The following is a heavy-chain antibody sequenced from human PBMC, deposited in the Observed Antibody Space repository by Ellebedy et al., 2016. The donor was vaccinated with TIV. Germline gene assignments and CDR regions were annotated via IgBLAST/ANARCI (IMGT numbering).Heavy chain of an antibody. CDR3: ARDLYSGTRCGMDV. CDR2: INPRGGST. V-gene: IGHV1-46*01. CDR1: GDTFTSYY. J-gene: IGHJ6*02. Sequence: ASVKVSCKASGDTFTSYYIHWVRQAPGQGPEWMGIINPRGGSTRLAQKFRGRVTMTSDTSTSTTYMDLSSLRSEDTAVYYCARDLYSGTRCGMDVWGQGTTVIVSS. D-gene: IGHD1-26*01.